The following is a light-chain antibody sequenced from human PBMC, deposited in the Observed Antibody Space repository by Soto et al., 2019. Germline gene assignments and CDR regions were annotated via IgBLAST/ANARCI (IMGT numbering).Light chain of an antibody. CDR2: DND. Sequence: QSVLTQPPSVSAAPGQRVAISCSGSSANIGNNYVSWYQQFPGTAPQLLIYDNDKRPSGIPDRFSGSKSGTSATLAISGLQTGDEADYYCGTWDSSLSAYVFGSGTKLTVL. CDR3: GTWDSSLSAYV. J-gene: IGLJ1*01. CDR1: SANIGNNY. V-gene: IGLV1-51*01.